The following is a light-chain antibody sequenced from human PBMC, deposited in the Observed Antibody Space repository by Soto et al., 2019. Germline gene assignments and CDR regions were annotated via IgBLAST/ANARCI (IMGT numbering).Light chain of an antibody. Sequence: DIVMTQSPLSLPVTPGEPASISCRSSQSLLHSNGYNYLDWYLQKPGQSPQLLISLASTRASGVPDRFSGSGSGTDFTLKISRVEAEDVGVYYCMQALQSRTFGPGTKVDI. CDR3: MQALQSRT. V-gene: IGKV2-28*01. J-gene: IGKJ3*01. CDR1: QSLLHSNGYNY. CDR2: LAS.